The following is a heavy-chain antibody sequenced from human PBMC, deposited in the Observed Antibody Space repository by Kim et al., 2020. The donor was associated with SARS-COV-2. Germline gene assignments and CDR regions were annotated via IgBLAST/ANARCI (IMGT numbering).Heavy chain of an antibody. CDR1: GGTFSSYA. CDR2: IIPIFGTA. Sequence: SVKVSCKASGGTFSSYAISWVRQAPGQGLEWMGGIIPIFGTANYAQKFQGRVTITADESTSTAYMELSSLRSEDTAVYYCARGSGIVVVVAALHTGGGMDVWGQGTTVTVSS. CDR3: ARGSGIVVVVAALHTGGGMDV. D-gene: IGHD2-15*01. J-gene: IGHJ6*02. V-gene: IGHV1-69*13.